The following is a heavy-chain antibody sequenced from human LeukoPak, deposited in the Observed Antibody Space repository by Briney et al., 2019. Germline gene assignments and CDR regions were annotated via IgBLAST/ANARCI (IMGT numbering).Heavy chain of an antibody. Sequence: GGSLRLSCAASGFSFGTYAMSWVRQAPGKGLEWVSAISGSGGSTYYADSVKGRFTISRDNSKNTLYLQMNSLRAEDTAVYYCVRLVRYYFDYWGQGTLVTVSS. CDR3: VRLVRYYFDY. CDR1: GFSFGTYA. D-gene: IGHD6-19*01. J-gene: IGHJ4*02. CDR2: ISGSGGST. V-gene: IGHV3-23*01.